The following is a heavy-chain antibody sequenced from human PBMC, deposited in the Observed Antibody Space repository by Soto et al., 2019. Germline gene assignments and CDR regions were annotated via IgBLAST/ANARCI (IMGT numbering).Heavy chain of an antibody. CDR2: INHSGST. V-gene: IGHV4-34*01. J-gene: IGHJ5*02. Sequence: SETLSLTCTVSGGSISSYYWSWIRQPPGKGLEWIGEINHSGSTNYNPSLKSRVTISVDTSKNQFSLKLSSVTAADTAVYYCARGVPYYYGSGSSGWFDPGAREPWSPSPQ. D-gene: IGHD3-10*01. CDR1: GGSISSYY. CDR3: ARGVPYYYGSGSSGWFDP.